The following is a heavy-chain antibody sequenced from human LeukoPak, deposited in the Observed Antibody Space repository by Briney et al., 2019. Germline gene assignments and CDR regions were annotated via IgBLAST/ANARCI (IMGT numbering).Heavy chain of an antibody. CDR3: ARKSWARALYYFDY. D-gene: IGHD6-13*01. Sequence: SETLSLTCTVSSGSISSSSYYWGWIRQPPGKGLEWIGSTYYSGSTYYNPSLKSRVTISVDTSKNQFSLKLSSVTAADTAVYYCARKSWARALYYFDYWGQGTLVTVSS. J-gene: IGHJ4*02. V-gene: IGHV4-39*07. CDR2: TYYSGST. CDR1: SGSISSSSYY.